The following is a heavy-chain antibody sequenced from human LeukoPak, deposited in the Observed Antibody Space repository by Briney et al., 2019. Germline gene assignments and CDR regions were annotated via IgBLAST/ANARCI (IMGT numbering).Heavy chain of an antibody. D-gene: IGHD3-22*01. J-gene: IGHJ4*02. Sequence: SETLSLTCAVNGGSLSGYYWSWLRQSPGQGLEWIAEISHRGNTNYNPSLKRRVTISVDTSKNQFSLKLRSVTAADTAVYYCARVPTYFYDSSGYYYFDHWRQGTLVTVSS. CDR1: GGSLSGYY. CDR3: ARVPTYFYDSSGYYYFDH. V-gene: IGHV4-34*01. CDR2: ISHRGNT.